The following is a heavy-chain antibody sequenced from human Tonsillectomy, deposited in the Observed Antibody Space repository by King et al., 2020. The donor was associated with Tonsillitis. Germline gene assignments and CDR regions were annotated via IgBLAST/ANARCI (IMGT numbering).Heavy chain of an antibody. V-gene: IGHV1-18*01. D-gene: IGHD3-10*01. Sequence: QLVQSGAEVKKPGASVTVSCKASGYTFTGYGFSWVRQAPGQGLEWMGWISAYNGNTNYAQKLQGRVTMTTDTSTTTAYMELRSLRSDDTAVYYCARDVTSLWFGELFRHFDSWGQGTLVTVSS. J-gene: IGHJ4*02. CDR2: ISAYNGNT. CDR1: GYTFTGYG. CDR3: ARDVTSLWFGELFRHFDS.